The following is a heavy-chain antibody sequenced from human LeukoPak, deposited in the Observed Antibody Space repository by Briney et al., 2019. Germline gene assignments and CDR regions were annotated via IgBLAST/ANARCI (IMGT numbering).Heavy chain of an antibody. D-gene: IGHD1-26*01. Sequence: SQTLSLTCDISGERLSSNSAAWNWIRQSPSRGLEWLGRTFYRSRWYDDFSESLKSRITINPDTSKSQVSLQLKSVTPEDTAVYYCVREWEPRTAPLSFGSWGQGTPVTVSS. CDR2: TFYRSRWYD. CDR3: VREWEPRTAPLSFGS. CDR1: GERLSSNSAA. V-gene: IGHV6-1*01. J-gene: IGHJ4*02.